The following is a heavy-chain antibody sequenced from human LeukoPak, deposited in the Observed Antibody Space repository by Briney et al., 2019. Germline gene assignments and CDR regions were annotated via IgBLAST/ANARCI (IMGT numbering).Heavy chain of an antibody. CDR2: IIPIFGTA. V-gene: IGHV1-69*06. D-gene: IGHD5-12*01. CDR1: GGTFSSYA. J-gene: IGHJ4*02. CDR3: ARVSGYLDPYFDY. Sequence: SVKVSCKASGGTFSSYAISWVRQAPGQGLEWMGGIIPIFGTANYAQKFQGRVTITADKSTSTAYMELSSLRSEDTALYHCARVSGYLDPYFDYWGQGTLVTVSS.